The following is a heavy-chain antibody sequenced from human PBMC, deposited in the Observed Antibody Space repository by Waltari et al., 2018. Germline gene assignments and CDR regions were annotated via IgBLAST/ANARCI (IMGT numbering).Heavy chain of an antibody. CDR1: GFTFSNYE. J-gene: IGHJ5*02. V-gene: IGHV3-48*03. D-gene: IGHD1-26*01. CDR3: ARDFHTTSGST. CDR2: ISSSGGIV. Sequence: VQLVESGGDLVQPGGSLRLSCAASGFTFSNYEMNWVRQAPGKGLEWVSYISSSGGIVYYADSVKGRFTISRDNAKNSLFLQMNSLRVEVTAIYFCARDFHTTSGSTWGQGTLVSVSS.